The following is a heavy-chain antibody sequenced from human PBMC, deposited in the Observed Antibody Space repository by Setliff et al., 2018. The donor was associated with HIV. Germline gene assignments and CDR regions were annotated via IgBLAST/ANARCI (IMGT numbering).Heavy chain of an antibody. Sequence: GGSLRLSCAASGFTFSNAWMTWIRQAPGKGLEWISYISNSSTTTSYADSVRGRFTISRDNTKNSLYLQMNNLRAEDTAVYYCVRDYMWAFDYWGQGTLVTVSS. V-gene: IGHV3-48*04. CDR2: ISNSSTTT. CDR3: VRDYMWAFDY. CDR1: GFTFSNAW. J-gene: IGHJ4*02. D-gene: IGHD1-26*01.